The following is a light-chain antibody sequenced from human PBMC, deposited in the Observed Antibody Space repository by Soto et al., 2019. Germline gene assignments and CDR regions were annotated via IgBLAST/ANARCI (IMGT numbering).Light chain of an antibody. CDR2: DVT. Sequence: QSALTQPASVSGSPGQSITISCTGTSSDVGGYNYVSWYQQHPGKAPKLMIYDVTNRPSGVSNRFSGSKSDNTASLTISGLQAEDEAAYYCSSYTSSATLVFGGGTKLTVL. V-gene: IGLV2-14*03. CDR1: SSDVGGYNY. J-gene: IGLJ2*01. CDR3: SSYTSSATLV.